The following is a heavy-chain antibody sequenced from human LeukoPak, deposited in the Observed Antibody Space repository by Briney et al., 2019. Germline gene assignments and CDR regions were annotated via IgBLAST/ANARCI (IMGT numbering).Heavy chain of an antibody. D-gene: IGHD2-2*01. CDR3: ARASSSTLDNYYYYYMDV. CDR1: GYTFTSYY. CDR2: INPSGGST. V-gene: IGHV1-46*01. J-gene: IGHJ6*03. Sequence: ASVKVSCKASGYTFTSYYMHWVRQAPGQGLEWMGIINPSGGSTSYAQKFQGRVTMTRDMSTSTVYMELSSLRSEDTAVYYCARASSSTLDNYYYYYMDVWGKGTTVTVSS.